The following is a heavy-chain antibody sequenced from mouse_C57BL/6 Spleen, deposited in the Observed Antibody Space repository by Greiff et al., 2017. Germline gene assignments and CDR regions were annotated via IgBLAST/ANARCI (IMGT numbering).Heavy chain of an antibody. CDR3: ARSGSYYNNHWYFDV. D-gene: IGHD2-5*01. CDR2: INPSNGGT. J-gene: IGHJ1*03. CDR1: GYTFTSYW. Sequence: QVQLQQPGTELVKPGASVKLSCKASGYTFTSYWMHWVKQRPGQGLEWIGNINPSNGGTNYNEKFKSKATLTVDKSSSTAYMQLSSLTSEDSAVXYCARSGSYYNNHWYFDVWGTGTTVTVSS. V-gene: IGHV1-53*01.